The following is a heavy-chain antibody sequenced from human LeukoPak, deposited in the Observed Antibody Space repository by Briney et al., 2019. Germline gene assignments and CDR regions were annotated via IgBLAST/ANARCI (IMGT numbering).Heavy chain of an antibody. CDR1: GFTVSSNY. CDR3: ARDRPTIFGVVTIDY. CDR2: IYSGGST. J-gene: IGHJ4*02. V-gene: IGHV3-66*01. Sequence: GGSLRLSCAASGFTVSSNYMSWVRQAPGEGLEWGSVIYSGGSTYYADSVKGRFTISRDNSKNTLYLQMNSLRAEDTAVYYCARDRPTIFGVVTIDYWGQRTLVTVSS. D-gene: IGHD3-3*01.